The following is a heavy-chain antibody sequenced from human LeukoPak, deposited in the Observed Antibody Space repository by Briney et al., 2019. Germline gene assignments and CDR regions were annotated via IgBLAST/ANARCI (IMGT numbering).Heavy chain of an antibody. V-gene: IGHV1-2*06. CDR1: GYTFTGYY. J-gene: IGHJ4*02. CDR3: ARDYCGGDCFPDN. D-gene: IGHD2-21*02. CDR2: INPNSGDT. Sequence: VKVSCKASGYTFTGYYVHWVRQAPGQGLEWMGRINPNSGDTNYAQKFQGRVTMTRDTSISTAYMELSRLRSDDTAVYYCARDYCGGDCFPDNWGQGTLVTVSS.